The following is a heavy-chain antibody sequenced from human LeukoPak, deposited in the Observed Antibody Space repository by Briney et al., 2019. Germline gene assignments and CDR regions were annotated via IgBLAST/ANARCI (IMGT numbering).Heavy chain of an antibody. D-gene: IGHD3-16*01. Sequence: GGSLRLSCAASGFTFNAQDINWVRQGPGKGLEWVAGISDSQTFYADSVKGRFTFSRDNSKNTMYLQMNSLRVEDTAVYYCAKVNWEDYVWGNCWGQGTLVTVSS. CDR3: AKVNWEDYVWGNC. V-gene: IGHV3-23*01. CDR2: ISDSQT. CDR1: GFTFNAQD. J-gene: IGHJ4*02.